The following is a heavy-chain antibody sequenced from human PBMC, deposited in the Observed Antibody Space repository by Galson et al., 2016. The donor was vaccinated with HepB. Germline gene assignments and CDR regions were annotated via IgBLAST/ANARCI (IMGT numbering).Heavy chain of an antibody. CDR1: GASISSYY. CDR2: IYYSGST. V-gene: IGHV4-59*08. CDR3: ARLLRQQLVDY. D-gene: IGHD6-13*01. Sequence: ETLSLTCTVSGASISSYYWTWIRQPPGKGLEWIAYIYYSGSTKYNPSLKSRVQIPVDTSKNQFSLKLNSVTAADTAVYYCARLLRQQLVDYWGQGTLVTVSS. J-gene: IGHJ4*02.